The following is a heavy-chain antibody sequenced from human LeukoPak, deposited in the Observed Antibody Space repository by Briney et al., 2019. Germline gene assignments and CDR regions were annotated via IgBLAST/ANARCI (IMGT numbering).Heavy chain of an antibody. CDR1: GGSISSSSYS. CDR3: ARLRFDFWSGYTHPYFDY. CDR2: IYYSGTT. D-gene: IGHD3-3*01. Sequence: SETLSLTCTVSGGSISSSSYSWGWIRQPPGKGLEWIGSIYYSGTTYYNPSLKSRVTISVDTSKLQFSLKLSSVAATDTAVYFCARLRFDFWSGYTHPYFDYWGQGTLVTVSS. V-gene: IGHV4-39*01. J-gene: IGHJ4*02.